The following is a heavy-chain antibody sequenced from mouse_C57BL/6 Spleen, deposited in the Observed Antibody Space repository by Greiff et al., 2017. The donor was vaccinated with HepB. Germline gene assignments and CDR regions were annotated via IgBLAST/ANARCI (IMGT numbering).Heavy chain of an antibody. Sequence: EVHLVESGGGLVKPGGSLKLSCAASGFTFSDYGMHWVRQAPEKGLEWVAYISSGSSTIYYADTVKGRFTISRDNAKNTLFLQMTSLRSEDTAMYYCARTITTVDYWYFDVWGTGTTVTVSS. CDR3: ARTITTVDYWYFDV. CDR1: GFTFSDYG. CDR2: ISSGSSTI. J-gene: IGHJ1*03. V-gene: IGHV5-17*01. D-gene: IGHD1-1*01.